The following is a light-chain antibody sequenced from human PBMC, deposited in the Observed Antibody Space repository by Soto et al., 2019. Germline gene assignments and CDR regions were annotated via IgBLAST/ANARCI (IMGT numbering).Light chain of an antibody. J-gene: IGKJ2*01. Sequence: EIVLTQSPGTLSLSPGERATLSCRASQSVSTSYVAWYQQKPGQAPRLLIYGASARATGIPDRFSGSGSGTDLTLTIGRLEPEDFAVYYCQQYGSSPLYTFGQGTKLEIK. V-gene: IGKV3-20*01. CDR1: QSVSTSY. CDR2: GAS. CDR3: QQYGSSPLYT.